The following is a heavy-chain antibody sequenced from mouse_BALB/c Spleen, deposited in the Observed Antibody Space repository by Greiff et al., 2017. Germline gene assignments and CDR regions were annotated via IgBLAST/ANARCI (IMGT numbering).Heavy chain of an antibody. CDR3: ARRGGLYFDY. J-gene: IGHJ2*01. Sequence: QVTLKVSGPGILQPSQTLSLTCSFSGFSLSTSGMGVSWIRQPSGKGLEWLAHIYWDDDKRYNPSLKSRLTISKDTSRNQVFLKITSVDTADTATYYCARRGGLYFDYWGQGTTLTVSS. CDR1: GFSLSTSGMG. CDR2: IYWDDDK. V-gene: IGHV8-12*01.